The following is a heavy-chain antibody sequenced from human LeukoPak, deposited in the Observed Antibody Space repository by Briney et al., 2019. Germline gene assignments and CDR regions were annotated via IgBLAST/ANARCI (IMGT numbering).Heavy chain of an antibody. J-gene: IGHJ6*03. D-gene: IGHD3-9*01. CDR3: ARDRGQTGNYWSYYYYMDV. V-gene: IGHV3-48*01. CDR2: ISSSSSTI. CDR1: GFTFSSYS. Sequence: PGGTLRLSCAASGFTFSSYSMNWVRQAPGKGLEWVSYISSSSSTIYYADSVKGRFTISRDNAKNSLYLQMNSLRADDTAVYYCARDRGQTGNYWSYYYYMDVWGIGTTVTVSS.